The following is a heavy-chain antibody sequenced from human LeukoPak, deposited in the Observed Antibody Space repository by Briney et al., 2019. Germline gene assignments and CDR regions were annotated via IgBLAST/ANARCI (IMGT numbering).Heavy chain of an antibody. Sequence: GGSLRLSCAASGFTFDDYAMHWVRQAPGKGLEWVSGISWNSGSIGYADSVKGRFTISRDNAKNSLYLQMNSLRAEDTALYYCAKAQANYDFWSDYFDYWGQGTLVTVSS. J-gene: IGHJ4*02. V-gene: IGHV3-9*01. CDR3: AKAQANYDFWSDYFDY. CDR2: ISWNSGSI. CDR1: GFTFDDYA. D-gene: IGHD3-3*01.